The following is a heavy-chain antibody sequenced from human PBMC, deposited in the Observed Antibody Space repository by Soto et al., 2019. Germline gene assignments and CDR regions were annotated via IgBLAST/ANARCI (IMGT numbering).Heavy chain of an antibody. V-gene: IGHV4-59*07. CDR2: VYNSGST. CDR3: ARRAVVAVTGSLDNWLDP. D-gene: IGHD2-21*01. J-gene: IGHJ5*02. Sequence: PSDTLSHTCTLSGAPITSYIWNSLRQPPGEAQEWIVFVYNSGSTNYNPSLKSRVTISVDTSKNQFSLKVNSVTAADTAVYYCARRAVVAVTGSLDNWLDPWGQGILVTVSS. CDR1: GAPITSYI.